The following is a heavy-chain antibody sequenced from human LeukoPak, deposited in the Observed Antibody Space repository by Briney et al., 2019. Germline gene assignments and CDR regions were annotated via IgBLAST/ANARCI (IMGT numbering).Heavy chain of an antibody. CDR1: GFPFEKNA. D-gene: IGHD2-21*01. CDR2: IRNNEN. Sequence: GGSLRLSCATSGFPFEKNAMSWVRQAPGKGLGWVATIRNNENFYADSVTGRFTISRDNTKHTVNLQMNKLRVEDTAIYYCAKDWIQFNRVFDCFDSWGQGTLVTVSS. V-gene: IGHV3-23*01. CDR3: AKDWIQFNRVFDCFDS. J-gene: IGHJ4*02.